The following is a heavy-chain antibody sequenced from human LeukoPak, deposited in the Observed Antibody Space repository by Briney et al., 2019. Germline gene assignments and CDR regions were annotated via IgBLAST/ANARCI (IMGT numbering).Heavy chain of an antibody. CDR1: GGSLSSYY. CDR2: IYYSGST. Sequence: SETLCLTCAVSGGSLSSYYWSWVRQPPGKGLEWIGYIYYSGSTNYNPSLKSRVTISVDTSKNQFSLKLSSVTAADTAVYYCARGSIAAAGLDYWGQGTLVTVSS. J-gene: IGHJ4*02. CDR3: ARGSIAAAGLDY. D-gene: IGHD6-13*01. V-gene: IGHV4-59*01.